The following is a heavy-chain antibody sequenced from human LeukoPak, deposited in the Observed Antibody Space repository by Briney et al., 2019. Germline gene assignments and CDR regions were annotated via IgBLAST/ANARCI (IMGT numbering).Heavy chain of an antibody. CDR2: IAHHGSNK. CDR3: AKDGSWSCTD. CDR1: GFTFSSYA. D-gene: IGHD2-8*02. J-gene: IGHJ4*02. Sequence: GGSLRHSCAASGFTFSSYAMHWVRQGPGKGLEWVAYIAHHGSNKYYADSVKGRFTISRDNSKRTLYLQMNNLRADDTAVYYCAKDGSWSCTDWGQGALVTVSS. V-gene: IGHV3-30*02.